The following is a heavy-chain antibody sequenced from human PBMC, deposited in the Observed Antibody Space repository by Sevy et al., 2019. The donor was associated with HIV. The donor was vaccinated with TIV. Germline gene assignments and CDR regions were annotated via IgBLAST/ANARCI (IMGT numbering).Heavy chain of an antibody. CDR1: GFTFSSYA. D-gene: IGHD2-2*01. CDR3: AKEGRDIVVVPAANGGAFDI. J-gene: IGHJ3*02. V-gene: IGHV3-23*01. Sequence: GGSLRLSCAASGFTFSSYAMSWVRQAPGKGLEWVSAISGRGGSTYYADSVKGRFTISRDNSKNTLYLQMNSLRAEDTAVYYCAKEGRDIVVVPAANGGAFDIWGQGTMVTVSS. CDR2: ISGRGGST.